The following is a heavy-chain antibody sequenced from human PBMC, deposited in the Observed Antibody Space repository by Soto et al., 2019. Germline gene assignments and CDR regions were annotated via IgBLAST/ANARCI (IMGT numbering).Heavy chain of an antibody. J-gene: IGHJ3*02. CDR3: AIEKVGATSVHVFDI. Sequence: PGKGLEWIGEIFHSGSTNYNPSLKSRVTMSVDKSKNSLYLQMNSLRAEDTAVYYCAIEKVGATSVHVFDIWGQGTMVTVSS. V-gene: IGHV4-4*02. CDR2: IFHSGST. D-gene: IGHD1-26*01.